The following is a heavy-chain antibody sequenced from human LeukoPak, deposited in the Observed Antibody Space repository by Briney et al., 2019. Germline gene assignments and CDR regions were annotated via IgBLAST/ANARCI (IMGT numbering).Heavy chain of an antibody. CDR3: ARVGFFLSAPRDV. CDR2: ISSSSSYI. J-gene: IGHJ6*04. V-gene: IGHV3-21*01. D-gene: IGHD1-14*01. Sequence: GGSLRLSCAASGFTFSIYSMNWVRQAPGKGLEWVSSISSSSSYIYYADSVKGRFTISRDNAKNTLYLQMNSLRAEDTAVYYCARVGFFLSAPRDVWGKGTTVTVSS. CDR1: GFTFSIYS.